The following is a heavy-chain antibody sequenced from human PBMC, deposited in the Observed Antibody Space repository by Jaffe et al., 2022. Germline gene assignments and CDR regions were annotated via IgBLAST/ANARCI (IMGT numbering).Heavy chain of an antibody. CDR3: ARHYYYDSSGNPYYFDY. CDR1: GYSISSGYY. V-gene: IGHV4-38-2*01. J-gene: IGHJ4*02. D-gene: IGHD3-22*01. Sequence: QVQLQESGPGLVKPSETLSLTCAVSGYSISSGYYWGWIRQPPGKGLEWIGSIYHSGSTYYNPSLKSRVTISVDTSKNQFSLKLSSVTAADTAVYYCARHYYYDSSGNPYYFDYWGQGTLVTVSS. CDR2: IYHSGST.